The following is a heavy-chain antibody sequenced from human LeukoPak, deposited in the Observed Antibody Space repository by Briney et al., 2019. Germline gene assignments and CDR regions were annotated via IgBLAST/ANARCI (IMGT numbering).Heavy chain of an antibody. CDR3: AKHLRYKRGDGGYAPCDY. J-gene: IGHJ4*02. CDR2: ISGSGGST. Sequence: GGSLRLSCAASGFTFSSYAMSWVRQAPGKGLEWVSAISGSGGSTYYADPVKGRFTISRDNSKNTLYLQMNSLRAEDTAVYYCAKHLRYKRGDGGYAPCDYWGQGALVTVSS. V-gene: IGHV3-23*01. CDR1: GFTFSSYA. D-gene: IGHD5-12*01.